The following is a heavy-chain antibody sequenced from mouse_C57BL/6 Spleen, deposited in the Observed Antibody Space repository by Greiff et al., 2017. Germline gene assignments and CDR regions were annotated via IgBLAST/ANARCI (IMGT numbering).Heavy chain of an antibody. J-gene: IGHJ1*03. CDR2: IDPENGDT. D-gene: IGHD1-1*01. V-gene: IGHV14-4*01. Sequence: VHVKQSGAELVRPGASVKLSCTASGFNIKDDYMHWVKQRPEQGLEWIGWIDPENGDTAYASKFQGKATITADTSSNTAYLQLSSLTSEDTAVYYCTGIYYGSSLVWYFDVWGTGTTVTVSS. CDR1: GFNIKDDY. CDR3: TGIYYGSSLVWYFDV.